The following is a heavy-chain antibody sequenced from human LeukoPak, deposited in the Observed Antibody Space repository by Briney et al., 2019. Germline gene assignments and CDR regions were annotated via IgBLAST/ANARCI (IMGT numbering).Heavy chain of an antibody. D-gene: IGHD6-6*01. CDR3: AKGSAAARPYYFDY. Sequence: GGSLRLSCAASGFSFSSYVMSWVRQAQGKGLEWVSAITGTSDSTYYADSVKGRFTISRDNSKNTLFLRVHSLRAEDTAVYYCAKGSAAARPYYFDYWGQGILVTVSS. J-gene: IGHJ4*02. CDR2: ITGTSDST. CDR1: GFSFSSYV. V-gene: IGHV3-23*01.